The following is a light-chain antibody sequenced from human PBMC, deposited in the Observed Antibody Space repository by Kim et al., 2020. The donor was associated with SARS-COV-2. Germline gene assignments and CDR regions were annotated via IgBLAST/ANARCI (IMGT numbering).Light chain of an antibody. CDR3: QQYQNWPPVT. Sequence: SPGDRAALACRASQSVSSDYLAWYQQKPGQPPRLLIYAESTRAVGVPARFSGSGSGTEFTLTISSLQSEDFGIYFCQQYQNWPPVTFGGGTKLEI. CDR1: QSVSSDY. V-gene: IGKV3-15*01. CDR2: AES. J-gene: IGKJ4*01.